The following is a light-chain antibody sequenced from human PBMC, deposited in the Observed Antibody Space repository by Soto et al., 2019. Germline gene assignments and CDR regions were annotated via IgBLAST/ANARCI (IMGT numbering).Light chain of an antibody. CDR3: QSYDSSLSGWV. CDR2: GNN. J-gene: IGLJ3*02. CDR1: SSNIGAGYN. V-gene: IGLV1-40*01. Sequence: QSVLTQSPSVSGAPGQRVTISCTGSSSNIGAGYNVHWYQQHPGTAPKLLIYGNNNRPSGVPDRFSGSKSGTSGSLAITGLQAEDEADSYCQSYDSSLSGWVFGGGTKLTVL.